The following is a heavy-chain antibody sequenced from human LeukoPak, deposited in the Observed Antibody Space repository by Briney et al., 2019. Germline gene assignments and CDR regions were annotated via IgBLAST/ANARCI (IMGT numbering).Heavy chain of an antibody. V-gene: IGHV1-46*01. J-gene: IGHJ4*02. CDR3: ARASGSYYGTFAFDY. Sequence: GASVKVSCKASGYTFTSYYMHWVRQAPGQGLEWMGIINPSGGSTSYAQKFQGRVTMTRDMSTSAVYMELSSLRSEDTAVYYCARASGSYYGTFAFDYWGQGTLVTVSS. CDR1: GYTFTSYY. CDR2: INPSGGST. D-gene: IGHD1-26*01.